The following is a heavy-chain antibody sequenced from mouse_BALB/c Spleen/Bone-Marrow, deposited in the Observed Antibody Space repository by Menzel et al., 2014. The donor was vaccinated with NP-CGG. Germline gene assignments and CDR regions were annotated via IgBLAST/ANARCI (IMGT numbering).Heavy chain of an antibody. CDR3: TRRYEIYYAMDY. CDR1: GYTFTSYW. Sequence: LQQSGSELVRPGASVKLSCKASGYTFTSYWMHWVKQRPGQGLEWIGNIYPGSGSTNYDEKFKSKATLTVDTSSSTAYMQLSSLTSEDSAVYYCTRRYEIYYAMDYWGQGTSVPVSS. V-gene: IGHV1S22*01. CDR2: IYPGSGST. D-gene: IGHD2-14*01. J-gene: IGHJ4*01.